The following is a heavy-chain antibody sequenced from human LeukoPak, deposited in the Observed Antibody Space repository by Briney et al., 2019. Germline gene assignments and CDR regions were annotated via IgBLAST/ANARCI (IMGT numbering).Heavy chain of an antibody. V-gene: IGHV4-59*12. CDR1: GGSISSYY. CDR3: AEDPRVGATPGYFDY. D-gene: IGHD1-26*01. Sequence: SETLSLTCTVSGGSISSYYWSWIRQPPGKGLEWIGYIYYSGSTNYNPSLKSRVTISVDTSKNQFSLKLSSVTAADTAVYYCAEDPRVGATPGYFDYWGQGTLVTVSS. CDR2: IYYSGST. J-gene: IGHJ4*02.